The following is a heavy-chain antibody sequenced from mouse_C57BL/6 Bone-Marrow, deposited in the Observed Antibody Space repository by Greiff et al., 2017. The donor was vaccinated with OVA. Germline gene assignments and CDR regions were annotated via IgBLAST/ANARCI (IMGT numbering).Heavy chain of an antibody. Sequence: EVKLVESGGGLVQPKGSLKLSCAASGFSFNTYAMNWVRQAPGKGLEWVARIRSKSNNYATYYAGSVKDRFTISRDDSESMLYLQMNNLKTEDTAMYYCVRHDIYYDYDAMDYWGQGTSVTVSS. CDR3: VRHDIYYDYDAMDY. V-gene: IGHV10-1*01. J-gene: IGHJ4*01. D-gene: IGHD2-1*01. CDR1: GFSFNTYA. CDR2: IRSKSNNYAT.